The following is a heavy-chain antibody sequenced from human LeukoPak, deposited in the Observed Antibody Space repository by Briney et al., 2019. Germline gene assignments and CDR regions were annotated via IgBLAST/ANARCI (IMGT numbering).Heavy chain of an antibody. CDR3: AKDPRENDYGDYRDY. J-gene: IGHJ4*02. Sequence: GGSLRLSCAASGFTFSSYAMSWVRQAPGEGLEWVSAISGSGGSTYYADSVKGRFTISRDNSKNTLYLQMNSLRAEDTAVYYCAKDPRENDYGDYRDYWGQGTLVTVSS. V-gene: IGHV3-23*01. CDR1: GFTFSSYA. D-gene: IGHD4-17*01. CDR2: ISGSGGST.